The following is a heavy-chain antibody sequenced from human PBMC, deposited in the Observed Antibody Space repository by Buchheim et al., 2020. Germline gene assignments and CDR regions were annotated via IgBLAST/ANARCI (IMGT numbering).Heavy chain of an antibody. D-gene: IGHD6-19*01. CDR3: ARDVRAVAGYFDY. CDR1: GFTFSSYA. Sequence: QVQLVESGGGVVQPGRSLRLSCAASGFTFSSYAMHWVRQAPGKGLEWVAVISYDGSNKYYADSVKGRFTISRDNSQNTLYLQMNSLRAEDTAVYYCARDVRAVAGYFDYWGQGTL. CDR2: ISYDGSNK. J-gene: IGHJ4*02. V-gene: IGHV3-30-3*01.